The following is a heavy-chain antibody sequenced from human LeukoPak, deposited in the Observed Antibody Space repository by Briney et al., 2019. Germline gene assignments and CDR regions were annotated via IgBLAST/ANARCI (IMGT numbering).Heavy chain of an antibody. CDR1: GYTFTSYG. Sequence: GASVKVSCKASGYTFTSYGISWVRQAPGQGLEWMGWISAYNGNTNYARKLQGRLTMTTDTSTSTAYMELRSLRSDDTAVYYCARDPDMSSGWYYFDYWGQGTLVTVSS. CDR3: ARDPDMSSGWYYFDY. J-gene: IGHJ4*02. V-gene: IGHV1-18*01. CDR2: ISAYNGNT. D-gene: IGHD6-19*01.